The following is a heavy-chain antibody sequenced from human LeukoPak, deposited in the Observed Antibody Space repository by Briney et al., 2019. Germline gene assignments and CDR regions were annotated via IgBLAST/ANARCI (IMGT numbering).Heavy chain of an antibody. CDR1: GGSFTINNNS. D-gene: IGHD5-12*01. V-gene: IGHV4-39*07. CDR3: ARVVGGYSGQWYYYMDV. J-gene: IGHJ6*03. CDR2: IYYSGST. Sequence: SETLSLTCTVSGGSFTINNNSWGWIRQPPGRGPEGLEWIGSIYYSGSTFYNPSLKSRVTISIDTSKTQFSLRLTSVTAADTAVYYCARVVGGYSGQWYYYMDVWGKGTTVTVSS.